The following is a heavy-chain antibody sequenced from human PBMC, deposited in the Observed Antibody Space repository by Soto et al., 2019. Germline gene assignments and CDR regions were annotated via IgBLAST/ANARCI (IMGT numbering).Heavy chain of an antibody. CDR3: ARVYPFRVRGVIYYYYGMDV. CDR2: INAGNGNT. CDR1: GYTFTSYA. D-gene: IGHD3-10*01. V-gene: IGHV1-3*01. J-gene: IGHJ6*02. Sequence: GASVKVSCKASGYTFTSYAMHWVRQAPGQRLEWMGWINAGNGNTKYSQKFQGRVTITRDTSASTAYMELSSLRSEDTAVYYCARVYPFRVRGVIYYYYGMDVWGQGTTVTVSS.